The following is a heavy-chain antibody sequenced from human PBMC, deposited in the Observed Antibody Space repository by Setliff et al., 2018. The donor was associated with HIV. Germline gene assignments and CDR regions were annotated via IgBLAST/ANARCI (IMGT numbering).Heavy chain of an antibody. Sequence: PSETLSLTCTVSGGSITSGTYYWNWIRQHPGKGLEWIGYIYYSGSTYYNPSLKSRITISVDTSKNQFSLTLNSVTAVDTAVYYCARDEGVVAATETYYYNGLDVWGQGTTVTVSS. CDR2: IYYSGST. CDR3: ARDEGVVAATETYYYNGLDV. D-gene: IGHD2-15*01. CDR1: GGSITSGTYY. V-gene: IGHV4-31*03. J-gene: IGHJ6*02.